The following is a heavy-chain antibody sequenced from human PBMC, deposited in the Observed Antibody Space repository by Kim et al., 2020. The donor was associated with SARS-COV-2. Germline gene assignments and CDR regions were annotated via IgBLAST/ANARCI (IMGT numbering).Heavy chain of an antibody. Sequence: GGSLRLSCAASGFTFGDYAMHWVRQAPGKGLEWVSGISWNSGSIGYADSVKGRFTISRDNAKNSLYLQMNSLRAEDTALYYCAKGEHYYGSGSYFDYWGQGTLVTVSS. CDR1: GFTFGDYA. J-gene: IGHJ4*02. D-gene: IGHD3-10*01. CDR2: ISWNSGSI. CDR3: AKGEHYYGSGSYFDY. V-gene: IGHV3-9*01.